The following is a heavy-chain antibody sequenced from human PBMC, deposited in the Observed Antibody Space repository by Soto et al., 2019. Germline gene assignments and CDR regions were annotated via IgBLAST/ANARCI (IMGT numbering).Heavy chain of an antibody. CDR2: IYHSGST. D-gene: IGHD5-12*01. CDR3: ARAGGYGGYDDYFDY. V-gene: IGHV4-38-2*01. J-gene: IGHJ4*02. Sequence: SETLSLTCAVSGYSISSGYYWGWIRQPPGKGLEWIGSIYHSGSTYYNPSLKSRVTISVDTSKNQFSLKLSSVTAADTAVYYCARAGGYGGYDDYFDYWGQGTLVTVSS. CDR1: GYSISSGYY.